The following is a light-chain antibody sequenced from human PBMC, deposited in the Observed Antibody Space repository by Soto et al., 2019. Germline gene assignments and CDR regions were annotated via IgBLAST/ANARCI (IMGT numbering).Light chain of an antibody. J-gene: IGKJ1*01. CDR1: QSISNS. CDR3: QQSYSIFRT. CDR2: ATF. V-gene: IGKV1-39*01. Sequence: DIQMTQSPSSLSASVGDRVTITCRASQSISNSVNWYQQKPGKAPKLLIYATFSLQIGVPSRFSDSGYGTEFTLTISSLQPEDFATYYCQQSYSIFRTFGQGTKVEIK.